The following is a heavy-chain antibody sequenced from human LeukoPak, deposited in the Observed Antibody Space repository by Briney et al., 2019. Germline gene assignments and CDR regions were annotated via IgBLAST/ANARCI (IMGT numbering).Heavy chain of an antibody. D-gene: IGHD6-13*01. Sequence: ASVKVSCKASGYTFTSYDINWVRQATGQGLEWMGWMNANSGNTGYAQKFQGRVTMTRNTSISTAYMELSSLRSEDTAVYYCAIRYSSSWYVFSNKFDYWGQGTLVTVSS. CDR1: GYTFTSYD. CDR2: MNANSGNT. V-gene: IGHV1-8*01. J-gene: IGHJ4*02. CDR3: AIRYSSSWYVFSNKFDY.